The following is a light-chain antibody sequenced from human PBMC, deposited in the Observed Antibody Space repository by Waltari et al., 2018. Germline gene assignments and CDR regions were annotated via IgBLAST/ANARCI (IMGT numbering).Light chain of an antibody. CDR1: SSDVVNYNL. Sequence: QSGLTQPASVSGSPGQSITISCTGTSSDVVNYNLVSWYQQYPGKAPKRMVYEVTRRSSGVSDRFSGSKSGNTASLTIYGLQSEDEADYYCCSYAGLGIYVFGTGTKVTVL. J-gene: IGLJ1*01. V-gene: IGLV2-23*02. CDR2: EVT. CDR3: CSYAGLGIYV.